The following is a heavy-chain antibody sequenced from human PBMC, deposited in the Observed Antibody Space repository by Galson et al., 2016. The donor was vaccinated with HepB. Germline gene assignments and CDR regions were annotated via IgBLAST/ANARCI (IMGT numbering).Heavy chain of an antibody. Sequence: SLRLSCAASGFTFTTYAMPWVRQAPGKGLEWVSHISGSGGTTYYADSVKGRLTISRDNSKNTLYLQMNSLRVEDTAVYYCAKSQGWAADLDYWGQGTLVTVSS. J-gene: IGHJ4*02. V-gene: IGHV3-23*01. D-gene: IGHD1-26*01. CDR1: GFTFTTYA. CDR3: AKSQGWAADLDY. CDR2: ISGSGGTT.